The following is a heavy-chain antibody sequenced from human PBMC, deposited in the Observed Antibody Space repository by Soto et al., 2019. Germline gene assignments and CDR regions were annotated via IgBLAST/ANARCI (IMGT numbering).Heavy chain of an antibody. CDR3: ARPNMWYGKILQ. Sequence: SETLSLTCTVSGGSISSSSYYWGWIRQPPGKGLEWIGSIYYSGSTYYNPSLKSRVTISVDTSKNQFSLKLSSVTAADTAVYYCARPNMWYGKILQWGRGTLVTVSA. CDR2: IYYSGST. D-gene: IGHD2-15*01. J-gene: IGHJ1*01. V-gene: IGHV4-39*07. CDR1: GGSISSSSYY.